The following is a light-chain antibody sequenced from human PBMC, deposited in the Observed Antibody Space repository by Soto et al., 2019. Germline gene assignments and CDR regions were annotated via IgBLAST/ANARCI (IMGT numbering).Light chain of an antibody. V-gene: IGKV1-5*03. CDR3: QQYNSYSHT. Sequence: DIQMTQSPSTLSASVGDRVTITCRASQSISSWLAWYQQKPGKAPKLLIYKASSLESGVPSRFSGSGSGTEFTLTISSLQPDDFATYYCQQYNSYSHTFGPGTKLEIK. CDR2: KAS. J-gene: IGKJ2*01. CDR1: QSISSW.